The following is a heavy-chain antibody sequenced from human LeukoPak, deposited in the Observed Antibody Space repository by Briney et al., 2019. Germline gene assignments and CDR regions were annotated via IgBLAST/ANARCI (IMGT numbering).Heavy chain of an antibody. CDR3: AREEGATQDAN. Sequence: SETLSLTCTVSGFSISSGYYWAWIRQPPGKGLEWIGSAYHTGGTYYNPYLKSRVTISVDTSRNQFSLRLSSVTAADTAVYYCAREEGATQDANWGQGTLVLVSS. CDR1: GFSISSGYY. V-gene: IGHV4-38-2*02. CDR2: AYHTGGT. J-gene: IGHJ4*02. D-gene: IGHD1-26*01.